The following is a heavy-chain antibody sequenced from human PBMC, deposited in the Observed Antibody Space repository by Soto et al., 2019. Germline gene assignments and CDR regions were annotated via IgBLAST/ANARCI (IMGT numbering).Heavy chain of an antibody. J-gene: IGHJ4*02. D-gene: IGHD5-18*01. V-gene: IGHV4-39*01. Sequence: SETLSLTCTVSGGSISSSNYYWGWIRKPPGKGLEWIGSIYYSGSTYYNPSLKSRVTISVDTSKNQFSLKLSSVTAADTAVYYCARHGYSYGHADYWGQGTLVTVSS. CDR3: ARHGYSYGHADY. CDR2: IYYSGST. CDR1: GGSISSSNYY.